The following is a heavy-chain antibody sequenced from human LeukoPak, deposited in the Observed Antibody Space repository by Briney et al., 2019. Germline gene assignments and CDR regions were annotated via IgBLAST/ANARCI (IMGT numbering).Heavy chain of an antibody. V-gene: IGHV4-30-2*01. CDR1: GGSISRYS. Sequence: SETLSLTCTVSGGSISRYSWSWIRQPPGKGLEWIGYIYHSGSTYYNPSLKSRVTISVDRSKNQFSLKLSSVTAADTAVYYCARAATGYYYDSSGYYSGAFDIWGQGTMVTVSS. D-gene: IGHD3-22*01. CDR3: ARAATGYYYDSSGYYSGAFDI. CDR2: IYHSGST. J-gene: IGHJ3*02.